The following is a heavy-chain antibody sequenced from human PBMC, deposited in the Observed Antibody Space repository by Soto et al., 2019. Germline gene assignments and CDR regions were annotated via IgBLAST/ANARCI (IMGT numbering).Heavy chain of an antibody. Sequence: SVKVSCKASGGTSSSYAISWVRQAPGQGLEWMGGIIPIFGTANYAQKFQGRVTITADESTSTAYMELSSLRSEDTAVYYCARDPDYGDARYYYYGMDVWGQGTTVTVSS. CDR2: IIPIFGTA. CDR1: GGTSSSYA. V-gene: IGHV1-69*13. J-gene: IGHJ6*02. CDR3: ARDPDYGDARYYYYGMDV. D-gene: IGHD4-17*01.